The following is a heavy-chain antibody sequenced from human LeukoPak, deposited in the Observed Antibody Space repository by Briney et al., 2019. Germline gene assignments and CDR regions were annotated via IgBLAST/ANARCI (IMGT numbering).Heavy chain of an antibody. Sequence: SVKVSCKASGGTFSSYAISWVRQASGQGLEWMGRIIPILGIANYAQKFQGRVTITADKSTSTAYMELSSLRSEDTAVYYCARNSEGYYGSGIYGMDVWGQGTTVTVSS. V-gene: IGHV1-69*04. D-gene: IGHD3-10*01. CDR1: GGTFSSYA. CDR2: IIPILGIA. CDR3: ARNSEGYYGSGIYGMDV. J-gene: IGHJ6*02.